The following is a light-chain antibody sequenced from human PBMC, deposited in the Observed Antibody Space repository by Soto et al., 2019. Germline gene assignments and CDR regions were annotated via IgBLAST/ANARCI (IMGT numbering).Light chain of an antibody. CDR2: DAS. CDR1: QSVSSSY. Sequence: ETVLTQSPGTLSLSPGERATLSCRASQSVSSSYFAWYQQKPGQAPRLLIYDASSRATGIPDRFSGSGSGTDVTLTISRLEPEDFAVYYCQQYVRSPPSWTFGQGTKVEIK. J-gene: IGKJ1*01. CDR3: QQYVRSPPSWT. V-gene: IGKV3-20*01.